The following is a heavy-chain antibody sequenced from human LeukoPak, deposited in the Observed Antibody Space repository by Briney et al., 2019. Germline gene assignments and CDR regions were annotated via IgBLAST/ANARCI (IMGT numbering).Heavy chain of an antibody. V-gene: IGHV3-23*01. J-gene: IGHJ6*02. CDR1: GFTFSSYA. CDR3: AKALVVVAPMDFYYGMDV. D-gene: IGHD2-15*01. CDR2: ISGSGGRT. Sequence: GGSLRPSCAASGFTFSSYAMSWVRQAPGKGLEWVSGISGSGGRTYYADSVKGRFTISRDNSKNTLYLQMNSLRAEDTAVYYCAKALVVVAPMDFYYGMDVWGQGTTVTVSS.